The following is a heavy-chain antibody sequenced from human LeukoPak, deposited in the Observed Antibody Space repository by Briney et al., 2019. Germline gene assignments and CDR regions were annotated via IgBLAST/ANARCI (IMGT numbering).Heavy chain of an antibody. Sequence: GGSLRLSCAASGFTFSSYGMHWVRQAPGKGLEWVAFIRYDGSNKYYADSVKGRFTISRNNSKNTLYLQMNSLRAEDTAVYYCAKVEAQYYYGSGSYPLFDYWGQGTLVTVSS. D-gene: IGHD3-10*01. J-gene: IGHJ4*02. CDR2: IRYDGSNK. CDR3: AKVEAQYYYGSGSYPLFDY. CDR1: GFTFSSYG. V-gene: IGHV3-30*02.